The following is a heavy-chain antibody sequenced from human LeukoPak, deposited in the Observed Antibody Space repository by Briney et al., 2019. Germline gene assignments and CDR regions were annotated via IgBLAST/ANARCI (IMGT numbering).Heavy chain of an antibody. CDR2: IGSGSNTI. CDR3: ARGSTVTTRPA. J-gene: IGHJ5*02. CDR1: GFTFSNYN. Sequence: PGGSLRLSCAASGFTFSNYNMNWVRQAPGKGLEWISYIGSGSNTINYADSVKGRFTISRDNAKNSLYLQMNSLRVEDTAVYYCARGSTVTTRPAWGQGTLVTVSA. D-gene: IGHD4-17*01. V-gene: IGHV3-48*01.